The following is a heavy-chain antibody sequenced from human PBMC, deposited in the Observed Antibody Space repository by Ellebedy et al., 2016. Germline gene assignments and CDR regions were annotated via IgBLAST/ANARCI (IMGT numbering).Heavy chain of an antibody. CDR2: IYYSGST. D-gene: IGHD2-21*01. V-gene: IGHV4-59*01. Sequence: SETLSLXXTVSGGSISSYYWSWIRQPPGKGLEWIGYIYYSGSTNYNPSLKSRVTISVDTSKNQFSLKLSSVTAADTAVYYCARDGLQGLVDVWGQGTLVTVSS. CDR1: GGSISSYY. CDR3: ARDGLQGLVDV. J-gene: IGHJ3*01.